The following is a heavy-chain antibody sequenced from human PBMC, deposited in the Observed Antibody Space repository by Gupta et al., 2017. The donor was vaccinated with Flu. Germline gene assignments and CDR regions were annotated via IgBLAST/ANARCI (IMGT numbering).Heavy chain of an antibody. CDR1: RGNDF. Sequence: RGNDFWVWIRRPPGKGLEWIWNINYSGIKYYNPSLRGRVSISPDTPQKQFSLKVNSVTAADTAVYYGARQVGFGRWIFDIWGQGALVIVSS. D-gene: IGHD1-26*01. V-gene: IGHV4-39*01. CDR3: ARQVGFGRWIFDI. CDR2: INYSGIK. J-gene: IGHJ4*02.